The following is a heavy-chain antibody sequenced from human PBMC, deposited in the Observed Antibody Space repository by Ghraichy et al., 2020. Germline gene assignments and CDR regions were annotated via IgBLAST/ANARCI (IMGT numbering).Heavy chain of an antibody. CDR3: ARVLPNYVWGSFDNYGMDV. J-gene: IGHJ6*02. D-gene: IGHD3-16*01. Sequence: GGSLRLSCAASGFTFSSYSMNWVRQAPGKGLEWVSSISSSSSYIYYADLVKGRFTISRDNAKNSLYLQMNSLRAEDTAVYYCARVLPNYVWGSFDNYGMDVWGQGTTVTVSS. CDR2: ISSSSSYI. CDR1: GFTFSSYS. V-gene: IGHV3-21*01.